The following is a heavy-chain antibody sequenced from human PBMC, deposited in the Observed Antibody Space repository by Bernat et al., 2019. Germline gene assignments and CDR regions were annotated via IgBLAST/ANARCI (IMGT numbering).Heavy chain of an antibody. V-gene: IGHV1-18*01. J-gene: IGHJ6*02. CDR2: ITTYNGNT. CDR1: GYRFTSYG. CDR3: ARNWKDDTYSYYGMDV. D-gene: IGHD1-1*01. Sequence: QVQLVQSGTEVKKPGASVKVSCKASGYRFTSYGISWVRQAPGQGLEWMGWITTYNGNTNYAQKVQGRVTMTTDTSTSTAYMEMRSLRSDDTAVYYCARNWKDDTYSYYGMDVWGQGTTVTVSS.